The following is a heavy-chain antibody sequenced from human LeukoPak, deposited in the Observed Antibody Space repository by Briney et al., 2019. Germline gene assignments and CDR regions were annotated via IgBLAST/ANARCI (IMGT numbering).Heavy chain of an antibody. CDR3: ARDGYSGSDAL. CDR2: INHSGST. J-gene: IGHJ4*02. D-gene: IGHD5-12*01. Sequence: PSETLPLTCAVYGGSFSGYYWSWIRQPPGKGLEWIGEINHSGSTNYNPSLKSRVTISVDTSQNQFSLKLSSVTAADTAVYYCARDGYSGSDALWGQGTLVTVSS. CDR1: GGSFSGYY. V-gene: IGHV4-34*01.